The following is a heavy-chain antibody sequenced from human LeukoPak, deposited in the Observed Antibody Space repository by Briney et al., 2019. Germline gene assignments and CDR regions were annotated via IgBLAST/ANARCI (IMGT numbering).Heavy chain of an antibody. CDR1: GFTFSRYA. Sequence: GGSLRLSCSASGFTFSRYAMHWVRQAPGKALEYVSAIRYNGGSTYYANSVKDRFTISRDNSKNTLYLQMSSLRPEDTAVLYCVRRTGNYFDYWGQGTLVTVSS. J-gene: IGHJ4*02. D-gene: IGHD3/OR15-3a*01. CDR3: VRRTGNYFDY. V-gene: IGHV3-64D*09. CDR2: IRYNGGST.